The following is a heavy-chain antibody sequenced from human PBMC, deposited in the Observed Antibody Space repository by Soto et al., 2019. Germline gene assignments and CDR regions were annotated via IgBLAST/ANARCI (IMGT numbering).Heavy chain of an antibody. J-gene: IGHJ6*02. Sequence: SETLSLTCPVSGGSISSGGYYWSWIRQHPGKGLEWIGYIYYSGSTYYNPSLKSRVTISVDTSKNQFSLKLSSVTAADTAVYYCARVSRSNLYGMDVWGQGTTGTSP. D-gene: IGHD4-4*01. CDR3: ARVSRSNLYGMDV. CDR1: GGSISSGGYY. CDR2: IYYSGST. V-gene: IGHV4-31*03.